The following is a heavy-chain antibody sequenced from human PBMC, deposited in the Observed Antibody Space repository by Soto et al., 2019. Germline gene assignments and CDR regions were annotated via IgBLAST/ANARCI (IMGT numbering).Heavy chain of an antibody. D-gene: IGHD6-13*01. J-gene: IGHJ5*02. Sequence: QVQLVQSGAEVKKPGASVKVSCKASGYMFTYYYIHWVRQAPGQGLEWMGIINPNSGTTTYAQSFQGRVTMTRDTSTSTVYMELTSLTSEDTAIYYCARDNGIAGSFDPWGQGTLVTVSS. CDR2: INPNSGTT. CDR3: ARDNGIAGSFDP. V-gene: IGHV1-46*01. CDR1: GYMFTYYY.